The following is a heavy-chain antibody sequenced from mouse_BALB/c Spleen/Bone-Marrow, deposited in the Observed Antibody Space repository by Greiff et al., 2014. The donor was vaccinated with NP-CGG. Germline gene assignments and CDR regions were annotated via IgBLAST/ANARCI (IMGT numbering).Heavy chain of an antibody. CDR1: GYSITSGYS. CDR3: ARLDGSKGFDY. CDR2: IHNSGVT. V-gene: IGHV3-1*02. J-gene: IGHJ2*01. D-gene: IGHD1-1*01. Sequence: EVHLVESGPDLVKPSQSLSLTCTVTGYSITSGYSWHWIRQFPGNKLEWMAYIHNSGVTNFNPSLKSRISISRDTSKNQFFLQLNSVTTEDTATYYCARLDGSKGFDYWGQGTTLTVSS.